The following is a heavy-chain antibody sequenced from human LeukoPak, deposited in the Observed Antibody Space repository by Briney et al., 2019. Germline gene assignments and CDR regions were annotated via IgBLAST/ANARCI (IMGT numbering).Heavy chain of an antibody. CDR3: ARERIGDDAFDI. V-gene: IGHV3-33*01. D-gene: IGHD2-15*01. CDR1: GFTFNNYG. J-gene: IGHJ3*02. CDR2: IWFDGSET. Sequence: PGGSLRLSCAVSGFTFNNYGMHWVRQAPGKGLEWLAVIWFDGSETRYADSVKGRFTISRDDSRNTVFLQMNSLRAEDTAVYYCARERIGDDAFDIWGQGTMVTVSS.